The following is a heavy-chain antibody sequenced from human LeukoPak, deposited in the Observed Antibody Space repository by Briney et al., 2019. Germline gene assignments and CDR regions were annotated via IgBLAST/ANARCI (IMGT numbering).Heavy chain of an antibody. D-gene: IGHD3-22*01. CDR2: ISWNSGSI. J-gene: IGHJ4*02. V-gene: IGHV3-9*01. CDR1: GFTFSCCG. CDR3: AKDIGYYDSSGYYVGYFDY. Sequence: GGSLRLSCAASGFTFSCCGMHWVRQAPGKGLEWVSGISWNSGSIGYADSVKGRFTISRDNAKNSLYLQMNSLRAEDTALYYCAKDIGYYDSSGYYVGYFDYWGQGTLVTVSS.